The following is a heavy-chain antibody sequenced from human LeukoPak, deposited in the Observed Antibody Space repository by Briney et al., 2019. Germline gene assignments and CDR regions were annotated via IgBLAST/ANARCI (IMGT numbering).Heavy chain of an antibody. Sequence: GASVKVSCKVSGYTLTELSMRWVRQAPGKGLEWMGGFDPEDGETIYAQKFQGRVTMTEDTSTDTAYMELSSLRSEDTAVYYCATYGYYYDSSGYSSRFDYWGQGTLVTVSS. V-gene: IGHV1-24*01. CDR2: FDPEDGET. CDR3: ATYGYYYDSSGYSSRFDY. CDR1: GYTLTELS. D-gene: IGHD3-22*01. J-gene: IGHJ4*02.